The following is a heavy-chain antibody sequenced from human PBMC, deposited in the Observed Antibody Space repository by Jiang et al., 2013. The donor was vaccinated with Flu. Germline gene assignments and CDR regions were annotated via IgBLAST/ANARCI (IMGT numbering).Heavy chain of an antibody. J-gene: IGHJ5*02. D-gene: IGHD6-13*01. Sequence: SGSGLVKPSETLSLTCTVSGGSISSNYWSWIRQPPGKGLEWIGYIYYSGRTNYNPSLKSRVTISVDTSKSQCSLKLRSVTAADTAMYYCARDLRGAGGGTRRFDPWGQGTPGHRLL. CDR2: IYYSGRT. V-gene: IGHV4-59*01. CDR1: GGSISSNY. CDR3: ARDLRGAGGGTRRFDP.